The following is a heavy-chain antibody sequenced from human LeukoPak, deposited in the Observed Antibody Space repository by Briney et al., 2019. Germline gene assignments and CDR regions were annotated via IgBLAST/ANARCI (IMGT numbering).Heavy chain of an antibody. CDR1: GFIFSSYD. J-gene: IGHJ4*02. D-gene: IGHD3-22*01. Sequence: GGSLRLSCAASGFIFSSYDMSWVRQAPGKGLEWVSFISSGSDTIHYQDSVKGRFTISRDNAKNSLYLQMNSLRDEDTAVYFCAISKPDISGYLFDNWGQGTLVTVSS. CDR3: AISKPDISGYLFDN. CDR2: ISSGSDTI. V-gene: IGHV3-48*02.